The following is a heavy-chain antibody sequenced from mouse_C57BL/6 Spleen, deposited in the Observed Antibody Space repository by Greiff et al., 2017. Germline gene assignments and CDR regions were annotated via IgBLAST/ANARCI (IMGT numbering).Heavy chain of an antibody. Sequence: QVQLQESGAWLVQPGASVQISCQATGYAFSSYWMNWVKQRPGKGLAWIGQIYPGDGDTTYNGKFKGKATLTADKSSSTAYMQLSSLTSEDSAVYFCARQITTVLRSFAYWGQANLVTVSA. CDR2: IYPGDGDT. CDR3: ARQITTVLRSFAY. V-gene: IGHV1-80*01. J-gene: IGHJ3*01. D-gene: IGHD1-1*01. CDR1: GYAFSSYW.